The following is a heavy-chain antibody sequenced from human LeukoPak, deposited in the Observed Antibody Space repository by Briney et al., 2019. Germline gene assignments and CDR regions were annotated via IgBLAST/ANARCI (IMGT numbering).Heavy chain of an antibody. J-gene: IGHJ4*02. CDR2: ISAYNGNT. V-gene: IGHV1-18*01. CDR3: ARAFFHGHCGGLSCFLLDY. CDR1: GYTFTSYG. Sequence: VASVKVSCKASGYTFTSYGISWVRQAPGQGLEWMGWISAYNGNTNYAQKLQGRVTMTTDTSTSTAYMELRSLRSDDTAVYYCARAFFHGHCGGLSCFLLDYWGQGSLVTVSS. D-gene: IGHD2-15*01.